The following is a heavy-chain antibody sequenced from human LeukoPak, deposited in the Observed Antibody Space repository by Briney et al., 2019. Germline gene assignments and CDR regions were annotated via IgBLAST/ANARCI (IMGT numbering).Heavy chain of an antibody. D-gene: IGHD1-26*01. CDR3: ARGEWELLWFDY. CDR1: GGSFSGYY. V-gene: IGHV4-34*01. Sequence: ASETLSLTCAVYGGSFSGYYWSWIRQPPGKGLEWIGEINHSGSTNYNPSLKSRVTISVDTSKNQFSLKLSSVIAADTAVYYCARGEWELLWFDYWGQGTLVTVSS. J-gene: IGHJ5*01. CDR2: INHSGST.